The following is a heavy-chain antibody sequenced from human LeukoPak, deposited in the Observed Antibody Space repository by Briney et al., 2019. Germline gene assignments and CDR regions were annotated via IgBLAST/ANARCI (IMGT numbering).Heavy chain of an antibody. V-gene: IGHV3-30*18. CDR3: AKGGYYASSGSYAFDI. Sequence: GGSLRLSCAASGFTFSHYAMHWVRQAPGKGLDWVAVISYAGTNKYYADSVKGRFTISRANSKNTLSLQMTSLRAEDTAVYYCAKGGYYASSGSYAFDICGPRTVVTISS. J-gene: IGHJ3*02. D-gene: IGHD3-22*01. CDR2: ISYAGTNK. CDR1: GFTFSHYA.